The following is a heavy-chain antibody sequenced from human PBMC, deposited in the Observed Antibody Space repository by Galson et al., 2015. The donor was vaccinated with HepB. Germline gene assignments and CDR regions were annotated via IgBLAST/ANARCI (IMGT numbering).Heavy chain of an antibody. Sequence: SLRLSCAASGFTFSSYWMSWVRQAPGKGLEWVANIKQDGSEKYYVDSVKGRFTISRDNAKNSLYLQMNSLRAEDTAVYYCARDGRARIGTTGSYYYYYYMDVWGKGTTVTVSS. CDR2: IKQDGSEK. V-gene: IGHV3-7*01. D-gene: IGHD1-1*01. CDR3: ARDGRARIGTTGSYYYYYYMDV. J-gene: IGHJ6*03. CDR1: GFTFSSYW.